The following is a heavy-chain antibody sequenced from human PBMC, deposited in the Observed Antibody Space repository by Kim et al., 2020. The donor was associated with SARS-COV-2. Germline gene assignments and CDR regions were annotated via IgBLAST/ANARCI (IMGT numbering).Heavy chain of an antibody. CDR2: IYSGGTT. Sequence: GGSLRLSCTVSGFSVSGNYMTWARQAPGKELEWVFAIYSGGTTKYADSVKGRFTISRDNSNNIVSLQMNSLRAEDTAVYYCARARKGYFDYWGQGTLVTVSS. J-gene: IGHJ4*02. V-gene: IGHV3-53*01. CDR3: ARARKGYFDY. CDR1: GFSVSGNY.